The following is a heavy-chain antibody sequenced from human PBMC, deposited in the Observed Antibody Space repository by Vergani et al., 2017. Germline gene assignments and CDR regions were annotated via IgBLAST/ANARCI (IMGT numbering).Heavy chain of an antibody. Sequence: EVQLLESGGSLKQPGGSVRLSCAASGFTFSTYAMHWVRQAPGKGLEWVSALTGGGGSTYYADSFKGRFIISRDNSRDTLYLQMNSLRPEDTATYYCVKDAGRHENFFDSWGQGTLVTVSS. CDR3: VKDAGRHENFFDS. D-gene: IGHD2/OR15-2a*01. CDR2: LTGGGGST. CDR1: GFTFSTYA. V-gene: IGHV3-23*01. J-gene: IGHJ4*02.